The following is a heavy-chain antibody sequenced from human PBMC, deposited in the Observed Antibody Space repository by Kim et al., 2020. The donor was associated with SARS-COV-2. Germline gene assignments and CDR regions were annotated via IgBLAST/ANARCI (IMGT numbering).Heavy chain of an antibody. D-gene: IGHD6-13*01. V-gene: IGHV1-2*02. CDR3: ARDGVAGGGMDV. J-gene: IGHJ6*02. Sequence: NYAQKFQGRVTMTRDTSISTAYMELSRLRSDDTAVYYCARDGVAGGGMDVWGQGTTVTVSS.